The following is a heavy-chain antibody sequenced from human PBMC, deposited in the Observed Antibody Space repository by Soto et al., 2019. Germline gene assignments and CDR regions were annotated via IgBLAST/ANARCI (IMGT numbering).Heavy chain of an antibody. CDR2: IYYTGST. CDR1: GGSISSYS. Sequence: PSETLSLTCTVSGGSISSYSWSWIRQPPGKGLEWIGYIYYTGSTNYNPPLPRRFTLSLDTSQNHFSLQLCSVPAALSAVYYSANFHWHLDLWGRGILVTVSS. J-gene: IGHJ2*01. CDR3: ANFHWHLDL. V-gene: IGHV4-59*01.